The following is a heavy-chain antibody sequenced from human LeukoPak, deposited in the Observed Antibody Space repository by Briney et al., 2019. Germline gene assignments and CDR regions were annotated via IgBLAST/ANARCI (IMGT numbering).Heavy chain of an antibody. Sequence: GTSLRLSCAASGFTLNSYAIHWVRQAPGKGLEWVAFIQYDGSNNYYADSVKDRFTISRDNSKNTLYLQVNSLRAEDTAVYYCAKDIESGYYDSSGYSNWGQGTLVTVSS. CDR1: GFTLNSYA. J-gene: IGHJ4*02. V-gene: IGHV3-30*02. CDR3: AKDIESGYYDSSGYSN. CDR2: IQYDGSNN. D-gene: IGHD3-22*01.